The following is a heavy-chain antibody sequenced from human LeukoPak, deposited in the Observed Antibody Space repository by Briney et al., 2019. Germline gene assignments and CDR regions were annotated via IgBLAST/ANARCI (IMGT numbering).Heavy chain of an antibody. V-gene: IGHV1-2*02. Sequence: ASVKVSCKASGHTFTGYYMHWVRQAPGQGLEWMGWINPNSGGTNYAQKFQGRVTMTRDTSISTAYMELSRLRSDDTAVYYCARDPRDYYDSSGLDIWGQGTMVTVSS. J-gene: IGHJ3*02. D-gene: IGHD3-22*01. CDR3: ARDPRDYYDSSGLDI. CDR2: INPNSGGT. CDR1: GHTFTGYY.